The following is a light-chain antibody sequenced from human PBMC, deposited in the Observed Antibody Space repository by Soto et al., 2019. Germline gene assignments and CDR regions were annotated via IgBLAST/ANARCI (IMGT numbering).Light chain of an antibody. CDR2: DGN. J-gene: IGLJ2*01. Sequence: NFMLTQPHSVSESPGKTVTISCTRSSGYIADNYVQWYQQRLGSAPTTVIYDGNQRPSGVPDRFSGSIDRSSNSATLTISGLKTEDEADYYCQSYDANTRVFGGGTKLTVL. CDR1: SGYIADNY. V-gene: IGLV6-57*04. CDR3: QSYDANTRV.